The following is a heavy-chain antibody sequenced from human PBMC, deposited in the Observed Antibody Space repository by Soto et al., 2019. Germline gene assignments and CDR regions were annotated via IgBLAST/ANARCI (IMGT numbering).Heavy chain of an antibody. J-gene: IGHJ4*02. Sequence: EGSLRLSCAASGFPFSDHAMSWVRQAPGKGLEWVSAISGSGVSTYYADSVKGRFTISRDNARNTLYLQMSTLRAEDTAVYYCARQRGSYSFDYRGPGPLVTLSS. D-gene: IGHD1-26*01. CDR3: ARQRGSYSFDY. CDR1: GFPFSDHA. CDR2: ISGSGVST. V-gene: IGHV3-23*01.